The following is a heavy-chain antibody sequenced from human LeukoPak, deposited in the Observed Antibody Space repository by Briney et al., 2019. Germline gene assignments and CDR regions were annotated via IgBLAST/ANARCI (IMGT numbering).Heavy chain of an antibody. Sequence: GESLRLSCAASGFTFSSYNMNWVRQAPGKGLEWVSSISSSSSYIYYADSVRGRFTISRDNAKNSLYLQMSSLRAEDTAVYYCAKDVAMVRGVKVGDAFDIWGQGTMVTVSS. CDR1: GFTFSSYN. V-gene: IGHV3-21*01. J-gene: IGHJ3*02. D-gene: IGHD3-10*01. CDR2: ISSSSSYI. CDR3: AKDVAMVRGVKVGDAFDI.